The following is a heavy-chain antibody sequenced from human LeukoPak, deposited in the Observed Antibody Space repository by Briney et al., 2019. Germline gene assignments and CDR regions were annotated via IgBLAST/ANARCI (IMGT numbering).Heavy chain of an antibody. CDR1: GFSVIRNY. J-gene: IGHJ4*02. Sequence: GGSLRLSCAASGFSVIRNYMNWVRQAPGKGLEWVAVISSDGNSKNFALSVKGRFAISRDNSKNTLFLQMNNLRSEDTALYYCVSPTADYPFLYYFDSWGQGTLVTVSS. CDR3: VSPTADYPFLYYFDS. CDR2: ISSDGNSK. D-gene: IGHD5-12*01. V-gene: IGHV3-30*09.